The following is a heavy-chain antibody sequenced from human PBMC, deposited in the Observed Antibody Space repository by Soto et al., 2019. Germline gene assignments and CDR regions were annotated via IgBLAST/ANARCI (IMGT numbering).Heavy chain of an antibody. Sequence: QVQLVQSGAEVKKPGASVKVSCKASGYTFTTYDINWVRKDPGQASEWVGWINTYNGNTNYAQKLKCRITMTTDTSTSTADMELKSLRSDDTALYYCAFWAEQVHGFGGPFDDCGQGTLFTVSS. J-gene: IGHJ4*02. CDR2: INTYNGNT. D-gene: IGHD3-16*01. CDR3: AFWAEQVHGFGGPFDD. CDR1: GYTFTTYD. V-gene: IGHV1-18*04.